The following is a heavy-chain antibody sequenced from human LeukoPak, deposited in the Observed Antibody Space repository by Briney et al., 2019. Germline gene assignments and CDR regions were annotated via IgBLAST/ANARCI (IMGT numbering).Heavy chain of an antibody. CDR1: GFTVSSNY. D-gene: IGHD3-22*01. CDR2: IYSGGST. V-gene: IGHV3-66*01. CDR3: ARDSSGYSRFDY. Sequence: GGSLRLSCAASGFTVSSNYMSWVRQAPGKGLEWVSVIYSGGSTYYADSVKGRFTISRDNSKNTLYLQMNSLRAEDTAVYYCARDSSGYSRFDYWGQGTLVTVSS. J-gene: IGHJ4*02.